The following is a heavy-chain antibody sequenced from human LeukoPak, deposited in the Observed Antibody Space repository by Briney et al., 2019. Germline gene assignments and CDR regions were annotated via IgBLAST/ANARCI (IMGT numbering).Heavy chain of an antibody. V-gene: IGHV3-33*01. Sequence: GRSLRLSCAASSGLMFSSHGMHLVRQAPGKGLEWVALIWYDGSNEYYADSVKGRFTISRDNSKNTLYLQMNSLRAEDTAVYYCARARNNYDSSGSSALDYWGQGTPVTVSS. D-gene: IGHD3-22*01. CDR3: ARARNNYDSSGSSALDY. CDR2: IWYDGSNE. CDR1: GLMFSSHG. J-gene: IGHJ4*02.